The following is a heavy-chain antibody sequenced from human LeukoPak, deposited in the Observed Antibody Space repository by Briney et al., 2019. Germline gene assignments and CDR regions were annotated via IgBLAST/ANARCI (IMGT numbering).Heavy chain of an antibody. CDR1: GGSISSSNW. J-gene: IGHJ4*02. D-gene: IGHD3-9*01. CDR2: IYLRGNT. Sequence: SGTLSLTCAISGGSISSSNWWTWVRQPPGKGLEWVGEIYLRGNTNYNPSLESRVTISVDTSKNQFSLKLSSVTAADTAVYYCARDPHYYDILTGLYYFDYWGQGTLVTVSS. CDR3: ARDPHYYDILTGLYYFDY. V-gene: IGHV4-4*02.